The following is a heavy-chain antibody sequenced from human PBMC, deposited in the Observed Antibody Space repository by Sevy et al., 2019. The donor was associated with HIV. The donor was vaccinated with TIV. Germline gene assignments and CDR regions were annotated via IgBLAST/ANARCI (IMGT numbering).Heavy chain of an antibody. Sequence: GGSLRLSCAASGFTFSTYWMHWVRQVPGKGLVWVSRINSDGSGTTYAGPVKGRFTISRDNAKNTLYLQMNSLRVEDTAVYYCARVNIPAAEWGQGALVTVSS. J-gene: IGHJ4*02. V-gene: IGHV3-74*01. CDR1: GFTFSTYW. D-gene: IGHD6-13*01. CDR3: ARVNIPAAE. CDR2: INSDGSGT.